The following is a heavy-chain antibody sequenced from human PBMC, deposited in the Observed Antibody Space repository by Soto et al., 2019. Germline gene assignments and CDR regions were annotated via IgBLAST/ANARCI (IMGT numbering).Heavy chain of an antibody. D-gene: IGHD6-13*01. V-gene: IGHV3-30-3*01. CDR2: ISYDGSNK. J-gene: IGHJ4*02. CDR1: GFTFSSYA. CDR3: ARDLSSSWYRGYFDY. Sequence: PGGSLRLSCAASGFTFSSYAMHWVRQAPGKGLEWVAVISYDGSNKYYADSVKGRFTISRDNSKNTLYLQMNSLRAEDTAVYYCARDLSSSWYRGYFDYWGQGTLVTVSS.